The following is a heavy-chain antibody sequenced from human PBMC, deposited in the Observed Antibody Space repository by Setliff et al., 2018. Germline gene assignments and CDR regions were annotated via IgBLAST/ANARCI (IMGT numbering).Heavy chain of an antibody. CDR3: ARLGGSSTSGGFYYFYYYMDV. Sequence: PSETLSLTCTVSGGSISSSSYYWGWIRQPPGKGLEWIGSIYYSGSTYYNPSLKSRVTISVDTSKNQFSLNLSSVTAADTAVYYCARLGGSSTSGGFYYFYYYMDVWGKGTTVTVPS. V-gene: IGHV4-39*01. CDR1: GGSISSSSYY. CDR2: IYYSGST. D-gene: IGHD2-2*01. J-gene: IGHJ6*03.